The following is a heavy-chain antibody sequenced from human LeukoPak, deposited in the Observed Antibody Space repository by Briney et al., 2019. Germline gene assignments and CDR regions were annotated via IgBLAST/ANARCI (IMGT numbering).Heavy chain of an antibody. CDR2: INHSGST. V-gene: IGHV4-34*01. CDR1: GGSFSGYY. D-gene: IGHD3-22*01. CDR3: ARVRSTKKYYYDSSGQGPDY. Sequence: SETLSLTCAVYGGSFSGYYWSWIRQPPGKGLEWIGEINHSGSTNYNPSLKSRVTISVDTSKNQFSLKLSSVTAAGTAVYYCARVRSTKKYYYDSSGQGPDYWGQGTLVTVSS. J-gene: IGHJ4*02.